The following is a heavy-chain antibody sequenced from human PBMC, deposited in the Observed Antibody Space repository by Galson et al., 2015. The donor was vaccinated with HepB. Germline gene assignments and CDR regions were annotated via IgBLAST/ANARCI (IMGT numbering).Heavy chain of an antibody. CDR3: AKLLWAGTGIDS. CDR1: GFAFGDFA. J-gene: IGHJ4*02. V-gene: IGHV3-23*01. CDR2: ISDRGFST. Sequence: SLRLSCAASGFAFGDFALTWVRQAPGKGLEWVSTISDRGFSTYYADSVKGRFIFSRDNSKNTLYLQMNSLRGGDTAVYYCAKLLWAGTGIDSWGQGTLVTVSS. D-gene: IGHD6-19*01.